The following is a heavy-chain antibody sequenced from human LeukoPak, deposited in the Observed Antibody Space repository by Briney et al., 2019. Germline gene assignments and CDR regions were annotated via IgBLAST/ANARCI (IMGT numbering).Heavy chain of an antibody. CDR3: ARILGYSSSWANPGKGMDV. CDR2: ISDDGTYK. J-gene: IGHJ6*02. Sequence: TGGSLRLSCAASEFTFSSYSMNWVRQAPGKGLEWVSSISDDGTYKYYADSLKGRFTISRDNARNSLYLQVDSLRVEDTAVYYCARILGYSSSWANPGKGMDVWGQGTTVTVSS. CDR1: EFTFSSYS. V-gene: IGHV3-21*06. D-gene: IGHD6-13*01.